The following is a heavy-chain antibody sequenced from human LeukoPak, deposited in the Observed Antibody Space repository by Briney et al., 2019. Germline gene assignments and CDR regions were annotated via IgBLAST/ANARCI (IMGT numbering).Heavy chain of an antibody. J-gene: IGHJ6*02. D-gene: IGHD2-8*01. CDR3: ARAGVVLMVYAIYYYGMDV. CDR2: INHSGST. CDR1: GGSFSGYY. V-gene: IGHV4-34*01. Sequence: SETLSLTCAVYGGSFSGYYWSWIRQPPGKGLEWIGEINHSGSTNYNPSLKSRVTISVDTSKNQFSLKLSSVTAADTAVYYCARAGVVLMVYAIYYYGMDVWGQGTTVTVSS.